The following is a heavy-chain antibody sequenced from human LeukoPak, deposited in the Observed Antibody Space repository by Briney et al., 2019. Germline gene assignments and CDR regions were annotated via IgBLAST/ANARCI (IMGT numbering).Heavy chain of an antibody. V-gene: IGHV5-51*01. Sequence: GESLKISCKGSGYRFTNYWIGWVRQMPGKGLEWMGIIYPGDSDTRYSPSFQGQVTISADKSITTAYLQWSSLKASDTAMYYCARPRNWGSPGAFYIWGQGTMVTVSS. CDR2: IYPGDSDT. J-gene: IGHJ3*02. CDR3: ARPRNWGSPGAFYI. D-gene: IGHD7-27*01. CDR1: GYRFTNYW.